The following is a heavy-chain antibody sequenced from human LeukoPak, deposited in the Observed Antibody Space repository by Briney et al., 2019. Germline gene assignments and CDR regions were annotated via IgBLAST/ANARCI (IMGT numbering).Heavy chain of an antibody. D-gene: IGHD3-10*01. CDR3: AKDLWFGELPYYYYGMDV. J-gene: IGHJ6*02. V-gene: IGHV3-30*18. CDR2: ISYDGSNK. Sequence: GSLRLSCAASGFTFSSYGMHWVRQAPGKGLEWVAVISYDGSNKYYADSVKGRFTISRDNSKNTLYLQMNSLRAEDTAVYYCAKDLWFGELPYYYYGMDVWGQGTTVTVSS. CDR1: GFTFSSYG.